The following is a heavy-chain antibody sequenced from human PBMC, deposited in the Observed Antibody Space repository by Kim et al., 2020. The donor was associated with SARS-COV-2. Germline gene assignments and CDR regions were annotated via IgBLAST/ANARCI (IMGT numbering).Heavy chain of an antibody. J-gene: IGHJ6*02. Sequence: ASVKVSCKASGYTFTSYAMNWVRQAPGQGLEWMGWINTNTGNPTYAQGFTGRFVFSLDTSVSTAYLQISSLKAEDTAVYYCARESGGSGWVGTWYYYGMDVWGQGTTVTVSS. CDR2: INTNTGNP. V-gene: IGHV7-4-1*02. D-gene: IGHD1-26*01. CDR1: GYTFTSYA. CDR3: ARESGGSGWVGTWYYYGMDV.